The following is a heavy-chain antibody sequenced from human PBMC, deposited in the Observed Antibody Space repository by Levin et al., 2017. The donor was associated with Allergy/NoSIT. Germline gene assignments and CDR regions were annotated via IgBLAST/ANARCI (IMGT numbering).Heavy chain of an antibody. CDR2: ISDSGGST. CDR3: ARRETAGPYYFDY. Sequence: PGGSLRLSCAASGFTFSFYAMSWVRQAPGKGLEWVSTISDSGGSTYYADSVKGRFTFSRDNSKNTLYLQMNSLRAEDTALYYCARRETAGPYYFDYWGQGTLVTVSS. D-gene: IGHD5-24*01. CDR1: GFTFSFYA. J-gene: IGHJ4*02. V-gene: IGHV3-23*01.